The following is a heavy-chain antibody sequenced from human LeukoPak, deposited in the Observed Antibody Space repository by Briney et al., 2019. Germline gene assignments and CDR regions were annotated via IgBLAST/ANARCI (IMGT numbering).Heavy chain of an antibody. V-gene: IGHV3-7*01. CDR2: IKEDGSEI. CDR1: GFTFTRYW. CDR3: ARSALWFGELFGPPYFDY. D-gene: IGHD3-10*01. J-gene: IGHJ4*02. Sequence: GGSLRLSCAASGFTFTRYWMTWVRQAPGKGLEWVANIKEDGSEIYYVDSVKGRFTISRDNANNSLYLQMNSLRAEDTAMYYCARSALWFGELFGPPYFDYWGQGTLVTVSS.